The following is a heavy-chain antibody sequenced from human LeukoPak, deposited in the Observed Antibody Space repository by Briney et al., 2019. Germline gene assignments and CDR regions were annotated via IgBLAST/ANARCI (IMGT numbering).Heavy chain of an antibody. J-gene: IGHJ3*02. V-gene: IGHV3-7*01. CDR1: GFNFSSHW. D-gene: IGHD2-2*01. Sequence: GGSLRLSCAASGFNFSSHWMSWVRQAPGKGLDGVANIGQDGTEKNYVDSVKGRFTISRDNAKNSLYLQLSRVRAEDTAVYHCARGYCSGTSCFGAFDIWGQGRMVPVSS. CDR3: ARGYCSGTSCFGAFDI. CDR2: IGQDGTEK.